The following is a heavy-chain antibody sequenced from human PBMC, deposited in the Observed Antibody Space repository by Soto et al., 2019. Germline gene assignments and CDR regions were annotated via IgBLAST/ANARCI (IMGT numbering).Heavy chain of an antibody. CDR2: ISTSSNTI. CDR1: GFTFSSYS. Sequence: EVQLVESGGGLVQPGGSLRLSCVASGFTFSSYSMNWVRQAPGKGLEWVSYISTSSNTIHYADSVKGRFTISRDNAKNSLYLQMNSLRDEDTAVYYCARDFAWAFDYWGQGTLLTVSP. V-gene: IGHV3-48*02. CDR3: ARDFAWAFDY. D-gene: IGHD1-26*01. J-gene: IGHJ4*02.